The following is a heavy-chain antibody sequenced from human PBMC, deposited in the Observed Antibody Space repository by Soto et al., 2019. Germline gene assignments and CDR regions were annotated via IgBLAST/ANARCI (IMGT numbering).Heavy chain of an antibody. D-gene: IGHD3-10*01. J-gene: IGHJ4*02. V-gene: IGHV2-5*02. CDR3: AHSYGLESYFDY. Sequence: QITLKESGPTLVKPTQTLTLTCTFSGFSLSTSGVGVGWVRQPPGKALEWLALIYWDDDKRYSPSLKSRPTITKDTSKNQVVLTMTNIDPVDTATYYCAHSYGLESYFDYWGQGTLVTVSS. CDR2: IYWDDDK. CDR1: GFSLSTSGVG.